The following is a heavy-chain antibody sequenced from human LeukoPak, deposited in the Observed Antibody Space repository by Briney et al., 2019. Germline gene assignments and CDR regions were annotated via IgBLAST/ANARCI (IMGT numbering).Heavy chain of an antibody. CDR1: GYTFTGYY. Sequence: ASVKVSCTASGYTFTGYYMHWVRQAPGQGLEWMGWINPNSGGTNYAQKFQGRVTMTRDTSISTAYMELSRLRSDDTAVYYCASARGITIFGVVIGWFDPWGQGTLVTVSS. J-gene: IGHJ5*02. CDR2: INPNSGGT. D-gene: IGHD3-3*01. CDR3: ASARGITIFGVVIGWFDP. V-gene: IGHV1-2*02.